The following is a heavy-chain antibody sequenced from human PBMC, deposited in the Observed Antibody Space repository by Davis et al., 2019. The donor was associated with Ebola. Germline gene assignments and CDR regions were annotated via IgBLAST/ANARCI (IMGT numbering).Heavy chain of an antibody. Sequence: MPGGSLRLSCTVSGGSISSYYWSWIRQPPGKGLEWIGYIYYSGSTNYNPSLKSRVTISVDTSKNQFSLKLSSVTAADTAVYYCARLLIQGWFDPWGQGTLVTVSS. CDR3: ARLLIQGWFDP. J-gene: IGHJ5*02. V-gene: IGHV4-59*01. CDR1: GGSISSYY. CDR2: IYYSGST. D-gene: IGHD1-26*01.